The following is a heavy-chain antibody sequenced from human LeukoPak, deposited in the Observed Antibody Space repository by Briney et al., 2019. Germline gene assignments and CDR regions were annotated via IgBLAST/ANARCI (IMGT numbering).Heavy chain of an antibody. V-gene: IGHV4-59*01. CDR3: ARERYSYGIYY. D-gene: IGHD5-18*01. CDR1: GGSISSYY. J-gene: IGHJ4*02. Sequence: PSETLSLTCTVSGGSISSYYWSWIRQPPGKGLEWIGYIYYSGSTNYNPSLKSRVTISVDTSKNQFSRKLSSVTAADTAVYYCARERYSYGIYYWGQGTLVTVSS. CDR2: IYYSGST.